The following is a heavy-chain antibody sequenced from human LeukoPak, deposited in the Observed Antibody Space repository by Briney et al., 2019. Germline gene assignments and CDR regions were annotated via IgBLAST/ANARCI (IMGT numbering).Heavy chain of an antibody. CDR3: AAFYYHSSGYYHYFQY. CDR1: GLTFDTYG. D-gene: IGHD3-22*01. Sequence: QPGGSLRLSCAASGLTFDTYGMSWVRQAPGKGLEWVSGISGSGGTTYYADSVKGRFTISRDNSKDTLFLQMNSLSAEDTAVYHCAAFYYHSSGYYHYFQYWGQGSLVTVSS. J-gene: IGHJ4*02. V-gene: IGHV3-23*01. CDR2: ISGSGGTT.